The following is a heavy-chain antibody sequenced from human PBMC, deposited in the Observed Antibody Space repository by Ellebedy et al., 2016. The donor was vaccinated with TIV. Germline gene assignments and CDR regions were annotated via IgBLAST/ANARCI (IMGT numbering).Heavy chain of an antibody. CDR2: INNDGSSR. CDR1: GFTFSSHW. V-gene: IGHV3-74*01. J-gene: IGHJ4*02. D-gene: IGHD5-24*01. Sequence: GGSLRLSXAASGFTSGFTFSSHWMHWVRHAPGKGLVWVSRINNDGSSRSYADSVKGRFTISSDNAKNTLYLQMNSLRVEDTGVYYCVRAAYGYGHNEPHFDYWGQGSPVTVSS. CDR3: VRAAYGYGHNEPHFDY.